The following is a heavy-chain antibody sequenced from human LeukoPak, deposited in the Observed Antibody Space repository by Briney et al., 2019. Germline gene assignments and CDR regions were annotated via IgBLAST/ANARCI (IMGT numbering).Heavy chain of an antibody. Sequence: GKSLQISCKGSGYSFTNYWIGWVREMPGKGLEWVGIIYPGDCDTRYSPSIQGQVTMSADKSISTAYLQWSSLKASDTAIYYCARRQLGSGTFLDYWGQGTLVTVSS. CDR1: GYSFTNYW. CDR2: IYPGDCDT. CDR3: ARRQLGSGTFLDY. V-gene: IGHV5-51*01. J-gene: IGHJ4*02. D-gene: IGHD3-10*01.